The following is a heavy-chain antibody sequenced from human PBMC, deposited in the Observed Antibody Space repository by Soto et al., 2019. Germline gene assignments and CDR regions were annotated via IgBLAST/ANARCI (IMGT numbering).Heavy chain of an antibody. CDR3: ASLGRMTAGP. D-gene: IGHD2-8*01. CDR2: IYLTGST. Sequence: PSETLSLTCAVSDDSISSGGYSWNWIRQPPGKGLEWIASIYLTGSTYYNPSLKSRVTISLDRSKNQFSLNLISVTAADTAVYYCASLGRMTAGPWGQGTLVTVSS. V-gene: IGHV4-30-2*01. CDR1: DDSISSGGYS. J-gene: IGHJ5*02.